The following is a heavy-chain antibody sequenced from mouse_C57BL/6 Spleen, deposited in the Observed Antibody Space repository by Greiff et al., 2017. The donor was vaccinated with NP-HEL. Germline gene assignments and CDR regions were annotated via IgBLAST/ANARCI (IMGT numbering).Heavy chain of an antibody. Sequence: EVQVVESGGGLVKPGGSLKLSCAASGFTFSDYGMHWVRQAPEKGLEWVAYISSGSSTIYYADTVKGRFTISRDNAKNTLFLQMTSLRAEDTAMYYCARTGDDGYPYWYFDVWGTGTTVTVSS. V-gene: IGHV5-17*01. J-gene: IGHJ1*03. CDR2: ISSGSSTI. CDR3: ARTGDDGYPYWYFDV. D-gene: IGHD2-3*01. CDR1: GFTFSDYG.